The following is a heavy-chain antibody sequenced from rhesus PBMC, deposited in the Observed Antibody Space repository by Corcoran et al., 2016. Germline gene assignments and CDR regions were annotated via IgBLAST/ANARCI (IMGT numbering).Heavy chain of an antibody. CDR1: GGSISDDYY. CDR3: ARDRIAAAGGFDY. J-gene: IGHJ4*01. Sequence: QVQLQESGPGLVKPSETLSLTCAVSGGSISDDYYWSWIRQPPGKGLEWIGYIYGSGGGTNYIPSLKTRVTLSIDTSKNQYALKLSSVTAADTAVYYCARDRIAAAGGFDYWGQGVLVTVSS. D-gene: IGHD6-25*01. CDR2: IYGSGGGT. V-gene: IGHV4-106*01.